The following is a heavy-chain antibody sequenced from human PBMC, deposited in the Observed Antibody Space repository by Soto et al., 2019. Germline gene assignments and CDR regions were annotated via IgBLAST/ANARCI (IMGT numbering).Heavy chain of an antibody. V-gene: IGHV5-51*01. CDR2: IYPGDSDT. D-gene: IGHD6-6*01. Sequence: GESLKISCKGSGYRFTSYWIGWVRPMPGKGLEWMGIIYPGDSDTRYSPSFQGQVTISADKSISTAYLQWSSLKASDTAMYYCARGGSSRPYYYGMDVWGQGTTVTVS. CDR3: ARGGSSRPYYYGMDV. J-gene: IGHJ6*02. CDR1: GYRFTSYW.